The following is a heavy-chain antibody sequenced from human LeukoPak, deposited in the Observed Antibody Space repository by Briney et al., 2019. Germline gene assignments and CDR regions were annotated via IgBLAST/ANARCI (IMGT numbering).Heavy chain of an antibody. CDR1: GDSVSNNDGA. V-gene: IGHV6-1*01. CDR3: ARTNGGYVDS. D-gene: IGHD3-16*01. Sequence: SQTLSLTCAISGDSVSNNDGAWNWIRQSPSRGLEWLGRTYYRSKWYNSYAVSVKGRITTNPDTSKNQFSLHLNSVTPDDTAVYYCARTNGGYVDSWGQGTLVTVSS. J-gene: IGHJ4*02. CDR2: TYYRSKWYN.